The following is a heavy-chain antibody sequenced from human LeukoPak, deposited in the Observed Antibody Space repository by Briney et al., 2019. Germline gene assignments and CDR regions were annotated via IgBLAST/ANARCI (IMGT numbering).Heavy chain of an antibody. Sequence: PSETLSLTCAVYGGSFSGYYWSWIRQPPGKGLEWIGEINHSGSTNYNPSLKSRVTISVDTSKSQFSLKLSSVTAADTAVYYCARHSYYDFWSGYYPDDDAFDIWGQGTMVTVSS. CDR3: ARHSYYDFWSGYYPDDDAFDI. V-gene: IGHV4-34*01. CDR1: GGSFSGYY. CDR2: INHSGST. D-gene: IGHD3-3*01. J-gene: IGHJ3*02.